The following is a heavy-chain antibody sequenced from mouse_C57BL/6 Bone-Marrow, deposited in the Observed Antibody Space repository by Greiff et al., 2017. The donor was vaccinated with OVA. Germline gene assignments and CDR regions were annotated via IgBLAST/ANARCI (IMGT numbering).Heavy chain of an antibody. J-gene: IGHJ1*03. V-gene: IGHV1-52*01. CDR3: ARTSTVVAPYWYFDV. Sequence: QVQLQQPGAELVRPGSSVKLSCKASGYTFTSYWMHWVKQRPIQGLEWIGNIDPSDSETHSNQKFKDKATLTVDKSSSTAYMQLSSLTSEDSAVYYCARTSTVVAPYWYFDVWGTGTTVTVSS. D-gene: IGHD1-1*01. CDR1: GYTFTSYW. CDR2: IDPSDSET.